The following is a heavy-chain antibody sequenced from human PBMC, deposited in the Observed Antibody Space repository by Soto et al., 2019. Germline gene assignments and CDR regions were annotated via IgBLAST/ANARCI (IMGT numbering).Heavy chain of an antibody. J-gene: IGHJ4*02. CDR3: ARAHAAINRSKDSTYYYDSSGYYVYYFDY. Sequence: PSQTLSLTCAISGDSVSSNSAAWNWIRQSPSRGLEWLGRTYYRSKWYNDYAVSVKSRITINPDTSKNQFSLQLNSVTPEDTAVYYCARAHAAINRSKDSTYYYDSSGYYVYYFDYWGQGTLVTVSS. CDR1: GDSVSSNSAA. D-gene: IGHD3-22*01. V-gene: IGHV6-1*01. CDR2: TYYRSKWYN.